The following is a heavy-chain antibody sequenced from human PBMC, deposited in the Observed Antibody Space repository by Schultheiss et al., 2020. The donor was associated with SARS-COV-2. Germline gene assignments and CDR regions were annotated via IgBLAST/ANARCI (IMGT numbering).Heavy chain of an antibody. CDR2: IYTSGST. D-gene: IGHD5-18*01. CDR3: ASTARYYFDY. CDR1: GGSISSYY. J-gene: IGHJ4*02. Sequence: ASLRLSCTVSGGSISSYYWSWIRQPAGKGLEWIGRIYTSGSTNYNPSLKSRVTMSVDTSKNQFSLKLSSVTAADTAVYYCASTARYYFDYWGQGTLVTVSS. V-gene: IGHV4-4*07.